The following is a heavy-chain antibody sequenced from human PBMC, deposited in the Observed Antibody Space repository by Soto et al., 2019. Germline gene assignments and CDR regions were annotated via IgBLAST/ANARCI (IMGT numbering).Heavy chain of an antibody. D-gene: IGHD6-13*01. J-gene: IGHJ4*02. CDR2: ISGSGGST. CDR1: GFTFSSYA. Sequence: PGGSLRLSCAASGFTFSSYAMSWVRQAPGKGLEWVSAISGSGGSTYYADSVKGRFTISRDNSKNTLYLQMNSLRAEDTAVYYCATELFSPYSSSSYNFWGQGTLVTVSS. V-gene: IGHV3-23*01. CDR3: ATELFSPYSSSSYNF.